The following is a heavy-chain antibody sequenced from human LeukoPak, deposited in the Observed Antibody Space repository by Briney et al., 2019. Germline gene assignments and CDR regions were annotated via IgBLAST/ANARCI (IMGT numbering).Heavy chain of an antibody. Sequence: GASVKVSCKASGYTFTSYDINWVRQATGQGLEWMGWISAYNGNTNYAQKFQGRVTMTRDMSTSTVYMELSSLRSEDTAVYYCAREWDDSSGYYPYDAFDIWGQGTMVTVSS. CDR1: GYTFTSYD. CDR2: ISAYNGNT. J-gene: IGHJ3*02. D-gene: IGHD3-22*01. V-gene: IGHV1-18*01. CDR3: AREWDDSSGYYPYDAFDI.